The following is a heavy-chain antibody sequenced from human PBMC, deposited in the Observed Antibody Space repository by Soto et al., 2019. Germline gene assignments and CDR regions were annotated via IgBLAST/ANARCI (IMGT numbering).Heavy chain of an antibody. CDR1: GFSLNNCGVG. CDR3: VASRCGGDCLQFYSSNWYYAVDV. Sequence: QITLKESGPTLVKPTQTLTLTCTFSGFSLNNCGVGVGWIRQATGKAPEWLILIYWCGDKRYSPSLKSRLTIIKETSRNEVVITMTNMDPVDTATSYCVASRCGGDCLQFYSSNWYYAVDVWGQGTTVTVSS. V-gene: IGHV2-5*01. J-gene: IGHJ6*02. CDR2: IYWCGDK. D-gene: IGHD2-21*02.